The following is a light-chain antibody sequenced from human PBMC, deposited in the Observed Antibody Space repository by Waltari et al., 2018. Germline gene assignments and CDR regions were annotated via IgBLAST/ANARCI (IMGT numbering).Light chain of an antibody. CDR3: QQANSLPFT. CDR2: AAS. V-gene: IGKV1-12*02. J-gene: IGKJ4*01. CDR1: QGINKW. Sequence: DIQMTQSPSSVSASIGDRVTITCRASQGINKWLVWYQQKPGKAPNVLIYAASILQSGVPSRFSGSGFGTDFTLTSSSLQPEDVATYFCQQANSLPFTFGGGTKVEIK.